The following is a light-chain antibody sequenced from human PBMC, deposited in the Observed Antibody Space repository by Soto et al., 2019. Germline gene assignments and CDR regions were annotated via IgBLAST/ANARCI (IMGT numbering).Light chain of an antibody. CDR2: GAS. J-gene: IGKJ3*01. V-gene: IGKV3-20*01. CDR3: QSYGQL. CDR1: QSVISTS. Sequence: IVLTQSPGTLSLSPGERATLSCRASQSVISTSLAWYQQKPGQAPRLLIYGASSRATGIPDRFSGSGSGTDFTLTISRLEPEDFAVYYCQSYGQLFGPGTKVDIK.